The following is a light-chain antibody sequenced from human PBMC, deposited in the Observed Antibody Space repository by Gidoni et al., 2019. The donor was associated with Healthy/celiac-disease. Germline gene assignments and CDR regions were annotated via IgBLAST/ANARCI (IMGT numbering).Light chain of an antibody. V-gene: IGKV1-33*01. CDR1: QDISNY. J-gene: IGKJ3*01. CDR3: QQYDNRPLT. Sequence: DIQMTQSPSSLSASVGDRVTITCQASQDISNYLNWYQQKPGKAPKLLIYDASNLETGVPSRFSGSGSGTDFTVTISRLQPEDIATYYCQQYDNRPLTFGPGTKVDIK. CDR2: DAS.